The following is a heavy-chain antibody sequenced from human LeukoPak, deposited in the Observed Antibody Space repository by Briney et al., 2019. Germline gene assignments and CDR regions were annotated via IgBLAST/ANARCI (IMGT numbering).Heavy chain of an antibody. J-gene: IGHJ6*02. D-gene: IGHD6-19*01. CDR1: GGTFSSYA. Sequence: SVKVSCKASGGTFSSYAISWVRQAPGQGLEWMGGIIPIFGTANYAQKFQGRVTITADESTSTAYMELSSLRSEDTAVYYCARDLAMGIAVAGTDSLGYYYGMDVWGQGTTVTVSS. V-gene: IGHV1-69*13. CDR2: IIPIFGTA. CDR3: ARDLAMGIAVAGTDSLGYYYGMDV.